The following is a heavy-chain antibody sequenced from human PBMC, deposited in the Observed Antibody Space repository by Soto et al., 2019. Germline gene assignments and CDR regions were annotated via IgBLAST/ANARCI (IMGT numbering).Heavy chain of an antibody. CDR1: GGSISSGGYY. D-gene: IGHD1-26*01. J-gene: IGHJ6*02. V-gene: IGHV4-31*03. CDR3: SSRGYYYGMDV. CDR2: IYYSGST. Sequence: SETLSLTCTVSGGSISSGGYYWSWIRQHPGKGLEWIGYIYYSGSTYYNPSLKSRVTISVDTSKNQFSLELSSVTAADTAVYYCSSRGYYYGMDVWGQGTTVTVSS.